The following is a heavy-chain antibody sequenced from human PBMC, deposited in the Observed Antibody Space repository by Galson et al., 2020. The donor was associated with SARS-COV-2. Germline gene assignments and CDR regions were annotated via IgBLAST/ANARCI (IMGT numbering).Heavy chain of an antibody. D-gene: IGHD3-22*01. Sequence: SETLSITCAVYGGCFSGDYWSWIRQPPAKGLGWIGEINHSGITNYNPYLKSRVTISVDTSKNQFSLKLSSVTAADTAVYYCARVPSGWLLLSFDYWGQGTLVTVSS. CDR2: INHSGIT. CDR3: ARVPSGWLLLSFDY. V-gene: IGHV4-34*01. J-gene: IGHJ4*02. CDR1: GGCFSGDY.